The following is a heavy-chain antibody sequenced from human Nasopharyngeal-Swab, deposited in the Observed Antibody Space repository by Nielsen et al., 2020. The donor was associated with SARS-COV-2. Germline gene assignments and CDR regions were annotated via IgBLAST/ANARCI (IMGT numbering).Heavy chain of an antibody. CDR2: IIPIFGTA. CDR1: GGTFSSYA. D-gene: IGHD2-15*01. V-gene: IGHV1-69*13. J-gene: IGHJ6*02. Sequence: SVKVSCKASGGTFSSYAISWVRQAPGQGLEWMGGIIPIFGTANYAQKFQGRVTITADESTSTAYMELSSLRSEDTAVYYCAREHIVVVVAATPIYYYYGMDAWGQGTTGTVSS. CDR3: AREHIVVVVAATPIYYYYGMDA.